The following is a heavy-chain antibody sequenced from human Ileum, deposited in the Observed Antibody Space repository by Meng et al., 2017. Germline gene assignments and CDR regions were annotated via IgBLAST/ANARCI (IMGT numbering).Heavy chain of an antibody. V-gene: IGHV1-69*10. CDR1: GGAFSSSA. CDR3: ARDCSGGGCFDP. Sequence: QVQLVQSGAEVKYPGSSVTVSCKASGGAFSSSASGWLRQAHGRGLEWMGGIIPILNASTYAQNFKGRVTLSADMATTTVYMELSSLTSDDTAVYFCARDCSGGGCFDPWGQGTLVTGYS. J-gene: IGHJ5*02. CDR2: IIPILNAS. D-gene: IGHD2-15*01.